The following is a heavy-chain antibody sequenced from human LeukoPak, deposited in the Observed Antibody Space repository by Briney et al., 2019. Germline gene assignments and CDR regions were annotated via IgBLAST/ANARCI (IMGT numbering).Heavy chain of an antibody. V-gene: IGHV3-30-3*01. CDR2: ISYDGSNK. Sequence: GRSLRRSCAASGFTFSSYAVHGVRQAPGRGLEWVAVISYDGSNKYYADSVKGRFSISRDNSKNTLYLQMNSLRAEDTAVYYCARRYDGFDYWGQGTLVTVSS. CDR3: ARRYDGFDY. CDR1: GFTFSSYA. J-gene: IGHJ4*02. D-gene: IGHD3-3*01.